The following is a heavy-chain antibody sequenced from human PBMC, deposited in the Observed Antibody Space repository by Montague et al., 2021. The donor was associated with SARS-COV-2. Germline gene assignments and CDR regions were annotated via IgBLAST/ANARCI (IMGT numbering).Heavy chain of an antibody. CDR1: GDAIISGDYY. CDR2: MRLSGDS. V-gene: IGHV4-30-4*01. Sequence: SLTYTVSGDAIISGDYYWTWVRQPPGKGLEWIGYMRLSGDSHXNPSLKGRVSISIDTTKNQFSLKLNSVTAADTAVYYCARDRGLGVAENFDCWGQGTLVTVSS. CDR3: ARDRGLGVAENFDC. D-gene: IGHD3-10*01. J-gene: IGHJ4*02.